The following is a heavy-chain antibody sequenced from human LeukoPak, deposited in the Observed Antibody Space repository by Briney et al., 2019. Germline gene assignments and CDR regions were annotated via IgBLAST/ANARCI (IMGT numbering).Heavy chain of an antibody. J-gene: IGHJ4*02. V-gene: IGHV4-38-2*02. CDR1: GYTIRGGFY. CDR2: INHSGST. D-gene: IGHD6-13*01. CDR3: ARQVAAAGTGFDY. Sequence: SETLSLTCTVSGYTIRGGFYWAWIRQPPGKGLEWIGEINHSGSTNYNPSLKSRVTISVDTSKNQFSLKLSSVTAADTAVYYCARQVAAAGTGFDYWGQGTLVTVSS.